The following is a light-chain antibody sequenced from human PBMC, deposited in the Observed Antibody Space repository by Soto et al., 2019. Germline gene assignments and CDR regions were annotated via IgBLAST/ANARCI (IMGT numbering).Light chain of an antibody. Sequence: DIQMTQSPSSLSPSVGDRVTITCRASRSISDWLAWYQQKPGKAPELLIFDASNLKSGVSSRFSGSGSGTEFTLTISRLQPEDSATYYCQQLYIFPLTFGQGTRLEI. CDR3: QQLYIFPLT. J-gene: IGKJ5*01. CDR1: RSISDW. V-gene: IGKV1-5*01. CDR2: DAS.